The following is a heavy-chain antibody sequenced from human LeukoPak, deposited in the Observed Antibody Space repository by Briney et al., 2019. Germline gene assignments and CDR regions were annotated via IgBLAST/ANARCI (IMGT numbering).Heavy chain of an antibody. Sequence: GGSLRLSCAASRFTVSSYEINWVRQAPGKGLEWVSYISSSGSTIDYADSVKGRFTISRDNAKNSLYLQMNSLRAEDTAVYYCARDARYYDILTGYFDYWGQGTLVTVSS. V-gene: IGHV3-48*03. CDR1: RFTVSSYE. CDR3: ARDARYYDILTGYFDY. J-gene: IGHJ4*02. CDR2: ISSSGSTI. D-gene: IGHD3-9*01.